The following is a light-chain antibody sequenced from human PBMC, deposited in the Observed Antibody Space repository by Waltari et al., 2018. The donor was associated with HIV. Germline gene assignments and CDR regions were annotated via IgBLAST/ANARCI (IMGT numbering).Light chain of an antibody. CDR2: DNN. V-gene: IGLV1-51*01. J-gene: IGLJ3*02. CDR1: SPNLGHNY. CDR3: GTWDSGKNVWV. Sequence: QSVLTQPPSVSAAPGQTVTIPCSGSSPNLGHNYVSWYQQVTGAAPKLVLYDNNERPSGIRDRFSGSKSGTSATLDITGLQPGDEADYYCGTWDSGKNVWVFGGGTKLTVL.